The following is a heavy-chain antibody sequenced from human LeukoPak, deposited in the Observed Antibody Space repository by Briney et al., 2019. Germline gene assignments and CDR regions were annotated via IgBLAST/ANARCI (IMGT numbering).Heavy chain of an antibody. CDR2: INSDGRNT. CDR1: GFTFSSYW. CDR3: ARGNYYGQDY. J-gene: IGHJ4*02. D-gene: IGHD3-10*01. V-gene: IGHV3-74*01. Sequence: GGSLRLSCAVSGFTFSSYWMHWVRHAPGKGLVWISRINSDGRNTRYADSVKGRFTISRDNAKNTLYLQMNSLRAEDTAVYYCARGNYYGQDYWGQGTLVTVSS.